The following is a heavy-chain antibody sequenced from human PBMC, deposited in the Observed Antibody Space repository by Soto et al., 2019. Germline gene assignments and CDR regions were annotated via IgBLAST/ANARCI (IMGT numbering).Heavy chain of an antibody. V-gene: IGHV3-53*01. CDR3: HGYGY. D-gene: IGHD5-18*01. Sequence: EVQLVESGGGLIQPGGSLRLSCAVSGFSVRANYMRWVRQAPGKGLEWVSVIYDTDTTYYADSVKGRFIISRDISKNILYLQMNVLRAEDTALCYCHGYGYWGQGTLVTVSS. J-gene: IGHJ4*02. CDR2: IYDTDTT. CDR1: GFSVRANY.